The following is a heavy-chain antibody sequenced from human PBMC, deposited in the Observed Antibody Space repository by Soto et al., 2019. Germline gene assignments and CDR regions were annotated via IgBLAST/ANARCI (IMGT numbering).Heavy chain of an antibody. V-gene: IGHV3-64*01. CDR2: ISTNGVGT. CDR1: GFTLSGYA. Sequence: EVQLVESGGGLAQPGGSLRLSCAASGFTLSGYAMDWVRQAPGKGLEYVSGISTNGVGTYYANSLKGRFNISRDNSKNTVYLQMGSLRPEDMAVYYCARRARPDFYYMDVWGKGPTVTVSS. J-gene: IGHJ6*03. CDR3: ARRARPDFYYMDV. D-gene: IGHD6-6*01.